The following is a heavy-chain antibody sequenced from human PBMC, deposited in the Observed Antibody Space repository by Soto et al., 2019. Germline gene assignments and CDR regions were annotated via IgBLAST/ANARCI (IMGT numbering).Heavy chain of an antibody. V-gene: IGHV3-30*04. D-gene: IGHD1-26*01. CDR1: GFSFRNYA. J-gene: IGHJ4*02. CDR2: ISRDGSHK. CDR3: ARSRNSAVADSFDF. Sequence: GGSLRLSCAASGFSFRNYAIHWVRQAPGKGLEWVAVISRDGSHKYYLDSVKGRFTISRDNSKDTVNLLMNSLRDDDSAMYYCARSRNSAVADSFDFWGQGTLVTVS.